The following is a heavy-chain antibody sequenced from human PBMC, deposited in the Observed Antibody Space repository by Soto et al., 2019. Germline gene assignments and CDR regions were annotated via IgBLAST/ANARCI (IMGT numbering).Heavy chain of an antibody. CDR3: ARDRGNVWVAY. CDR2: ISTRGSTI. Sequence: QVHLVESGGGLVKPGGSLRLSCTASGFTFSDFHMNWIRQAPGRGLEWISYISTRGSTIHYVDSVKGRFTISRDNAKNSWYLNLNSLRAEDTAVYYCARDRGNVWVAYWGQGTLVTVSS. J-gene: IGHJ4*02. V-gene: IGHV3-11*01. CDR1: GFTFSDFH. D-gene: IGHD3-16*01.